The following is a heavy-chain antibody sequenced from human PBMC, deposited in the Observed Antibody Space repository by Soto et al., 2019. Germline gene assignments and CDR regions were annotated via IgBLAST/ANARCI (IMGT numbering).Heavy chain of an antibody. V-gene: IGHV4-59*01. Sequence: QVQLQESGPGLVKPSETLSLTCTVSGGSISSYYWSWIRQPPGKGLEWIGYIYYSGSTNYNPSLRGRVTISVDTSKNQFSLKLSSVTAADTAVYYCARVGVGLRYPFDPWGQGTLVTVSS. CDR2: IYYSGST. CDR1: GGSISSYY. J-gene: IGHJ5*02. CDR3: ARVGVGLRYPFDP. D-gene: IGHD3-9*01.